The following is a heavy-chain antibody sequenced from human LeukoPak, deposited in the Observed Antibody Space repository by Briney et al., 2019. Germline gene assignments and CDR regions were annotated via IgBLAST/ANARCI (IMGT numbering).Heavy chain of an antibody. CDR2: ISYDGSNK. V-gene: IGHV3-30-3*01. Sequence: GGSLRLSCAASGFTFSSYAMHWVRQAPGKGLEWVAVISYDGSNKYYADSVKGRFTISRDNSKNTLYLQMNSLRAEDTAVYYCARAGGSGSCGSWGQGTLVTVCS. D-gene: IGHD1-26*01. CDR1: GFTFSSYA. J-gene: IGHJ5*02. CDR3: ARAGGSGSCGS.